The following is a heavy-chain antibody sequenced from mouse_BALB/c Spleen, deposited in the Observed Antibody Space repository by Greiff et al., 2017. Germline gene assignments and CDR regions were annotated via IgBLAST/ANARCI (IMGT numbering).Heavy chain of an antibody. V-gene: IGHV5-12-2*01. Sequence: EVKLMESGGGLVQPGGSLKLSCAASGFTFSSYTMSWVRQTPEKRLEWVAYISNGGGSTYYPDTVKGRFTISRDNAKNTLYLQMSSLKSEDTAMYYCARHPGEVRRYFDVWGAGTTVTVSS. CDR3: ARHPGEVRRYFDV. J-gene: IGHJ1*01. CDR1: GFTFSSYT. D-gene: IGHD2-14*01. CDR2: ISNGGGST.